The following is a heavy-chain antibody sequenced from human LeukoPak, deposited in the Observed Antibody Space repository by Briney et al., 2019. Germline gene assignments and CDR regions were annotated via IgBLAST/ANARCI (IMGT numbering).Heavy chain of an antibody. CDR2: ISGGNT. D-gene: IGHD3-3*01. CDR1: GLTLSSSS. CDR3: PPRSGGIFV. V-gene: IGHV3-23*01. J-gene: IGHJ6*01. Sequence: PGGSLRLSCAGSGLTLSSSSMSWVRQAPGKGLEWVSGISGGNTYYADSVKGRFTISRDNSKNTLYLQMNSLRAEDTDVYYCPPRSGGIFVCGRGTTVTVSP.